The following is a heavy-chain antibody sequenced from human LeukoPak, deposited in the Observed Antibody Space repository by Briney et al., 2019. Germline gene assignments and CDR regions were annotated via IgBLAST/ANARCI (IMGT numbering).Heavy chain of an antibody. CDR2: INHSGST. CDR3: ARTPDPYSSSHYGMDV. J-gene: IGHJ6*02. Sequence: PSETLSLTCTVSGGSISSSSYYWGWIRQPPGKGLEWIGEINHSGSTNYNPSLKSRVTISVDTSKNQFSLKLSSVTAADTAVYYCARTPDPYSSSHYGMDVWGQGTTVTVSS. V-gene: IGHV4-39*07. D-gene: IGHD6-13*01. CDR1: GGSISSSSYY.